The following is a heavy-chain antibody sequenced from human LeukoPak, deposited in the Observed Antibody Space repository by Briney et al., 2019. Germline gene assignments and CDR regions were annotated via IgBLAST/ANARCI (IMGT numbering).Heavy chain of an antibody. Sequence: ASVKVSCKASGYTFSSYAISWVRQAPGQGLEWMGWINAYNGNANYAQNLQDRVTMTTDTSTSTAYMELRSLRSDDTDLYYCARNYDRRPFDYWGQGTLVTVSS. CDR1: GYTFSSYA. D-gene: IGHD3-22*01. J-gene: IGHJ4*02. CDR2: INAYNGNA. CDR3: ARNYDRRPFDY. V-gene: IGHV1-18*01.